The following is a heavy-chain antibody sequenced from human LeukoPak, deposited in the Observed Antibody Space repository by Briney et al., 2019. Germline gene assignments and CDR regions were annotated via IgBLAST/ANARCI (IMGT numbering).Heavy chain of an antibody. Sequence: GGSLRLSCAASGFTFSSYAMSWVRQAPGKGLEWVSAISGSGGSTYYADSVKGRFTISRDNSKNTLFLQMNSLSPEDTALYYCAKDQLNRFCSGGSCSITHDHWGQGTLVTVSS. J-gene: IGHJ4*02. CDR3: AKDQLNRFCSGGSCSITHDH. D-gene: IGHD2-15*01. CDR1: GFTFSSYA. V-gene: IGHV3-23*01. CDR2: ISGSGGST.